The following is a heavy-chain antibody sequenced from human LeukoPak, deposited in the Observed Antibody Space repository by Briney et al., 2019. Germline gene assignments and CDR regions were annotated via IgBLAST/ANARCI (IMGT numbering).Heavy chain of an antibody. Sequence: GGSLRLSCAASGFTFSSYSMNWVRQAPGKGLEWVSSISSSSSDIYYADSVKGRFTISRDNAKNSLYLQMNSLRAEDTAVYYCARVVCSGGSCYSQGAFDIWGQGTMVTVSS. V-gene: IGHV3-21*01. CDR3: ARVVCSGGSCYSQGAFDI. D-gene: IGHD2-15*01. CDR2: ISSSSSDI. J-gene: IGHJ3*02. CDR1: GFTFSSYS.